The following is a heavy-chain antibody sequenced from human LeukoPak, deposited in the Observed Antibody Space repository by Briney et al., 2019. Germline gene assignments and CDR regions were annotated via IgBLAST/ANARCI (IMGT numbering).Heavy chain of an antibody. CDR3: ARDYEQQLVFDY. D-gene: IGHD6-13*01. Sequence: PGGSLRLSCAASGFTFSSYSMNWVRQAAGKGLEWVSSISSSSSYIYYADSVKGRFTISRDNAKNSLYLQMNSLRAEDTAVYYCARDYEQQLVFDYWGQGTLVTVSS. CDR2: ISSSSSYI. V-gene: IGHV3-21*01. J-gene: IGHJ4*02. CDR1: GFTFSSYS.